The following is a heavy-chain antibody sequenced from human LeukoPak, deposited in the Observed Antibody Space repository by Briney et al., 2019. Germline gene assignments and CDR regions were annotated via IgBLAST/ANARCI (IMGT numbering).Heavy chain of an antibody. V-gene: IGHV3-23*01. D-gene: IGHD2-15*01. CDR2: ISGSGGNT. J-gene: IGHJ4*02. CDR3: AKDPPCSGGTCYGYFES. CDR1: GFTFSTYA. Sequence: GGSLRLSCAASGFTFSTYAMNWVRQAPWKGLEWVSIISGSGGNTFYADSVKGRFTISRDNSKNTLYLQMNNLRDEDTAVYYCAKDPPCSGGTCYGYFESWGQGTLVTVSS.